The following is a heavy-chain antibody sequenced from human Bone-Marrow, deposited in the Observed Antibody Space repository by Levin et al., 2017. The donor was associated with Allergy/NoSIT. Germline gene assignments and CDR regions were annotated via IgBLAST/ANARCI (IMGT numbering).Heavy chain of an antibody. J-gene: IGHJ4*02. V-gene: IGHV5-51*01. D-gene: IGHD2-8*02. CDR1: GYSFSTHW. Sequence: GESLKISCKTSGYSFSTHWIGWVRQKPDKGLEWVGVIYPGDSDIIYSPSFQGQVTISADSSISTAYLQWSSLKASDTAKYYCATPRGHCAGGVCYPPEWGQGTLVTVSS. CDR2: IYPGDSDI. CDR3: ATPRGHCAGGVCYPPE.